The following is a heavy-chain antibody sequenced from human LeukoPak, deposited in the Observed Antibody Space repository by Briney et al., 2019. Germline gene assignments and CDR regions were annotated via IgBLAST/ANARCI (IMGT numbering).Heavy chain of an antibody. V-gene: IGHV1-69*01. J-gene: IGHJ5*02. CDR3: ARYDFWSGFGWFDP. Sequence: SVEVSCKASGGTFSSYAISWVRQAPGQGLEWMGGIIPIFGTANYAQKFQGRVTITADESTSTAYMELSSLRSEDTAVYYCARYDFWSGFGWFDPWGQGTLVTVSS. CDR1: GGTFSSYA. D-gene: IGHD3-3*01. CDR2: IIPIFGTA.